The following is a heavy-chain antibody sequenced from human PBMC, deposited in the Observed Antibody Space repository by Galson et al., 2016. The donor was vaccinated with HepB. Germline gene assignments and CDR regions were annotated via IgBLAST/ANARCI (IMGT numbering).Heavy chain of an antibody. Sequence: SLRLSCAASGSMFHNHAMSWVRQAPGRGLEWVSVIGGGGGSIYYADSVKSRFTIHRDNSKNTLYLDMKSLRGEDTARYYCAKVTGGGWIGFEYWGQGTQVTVAS. J-gene: IGHJ4*02. CDR2: IGGGGGSI. V-gene: IGHV3-23*01. D-gene: IGHD6-19*01. CDR3: AKVTGGGWIGFEY. CDR1: GSMFHNHA.